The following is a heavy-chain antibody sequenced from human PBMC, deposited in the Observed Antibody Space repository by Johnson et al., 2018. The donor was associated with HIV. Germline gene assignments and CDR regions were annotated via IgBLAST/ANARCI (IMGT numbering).Heavy chain of an antibody. CDR2: ISGDAGST. Sequence: VQLVESGGGLVQPGGSLTLSCAASGFTFSNYAMSWVRRAPGKGLEWVSTISGDAGSTYYADSVRGRFTLTRDNSKNILFLQMNSLRAEDTALYYCARDLRWSYDAFDFWGQGTAVTV. V-gene: IGHV3-23*04. D-gene: IGHD5-24*01. CDR3: ARDLRWSYDAFDF. CDR1: GFTFSNYA. J-gene: IGHJ3*01.